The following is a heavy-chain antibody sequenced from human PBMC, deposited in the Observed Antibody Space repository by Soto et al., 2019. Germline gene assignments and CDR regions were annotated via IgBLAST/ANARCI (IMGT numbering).Heavy chain of an antibody. CDR2: INPSGGST. CDR3: ARDGGYCISTSCSRSNWFDP. Sequence: ASVKVSCKASGYTFTSYYMHWVRQAPGQGLEWMGIINPSGGSTSYAQKFQGRVTMTRDTSTSTVYMELSSLRSEDTAVYYCARDGGYCISTSCSRSNWFDPWGQGTLVTVS. CDR1: GYTFTSYY. V-gene: IGHV1-46*01. D-gene: IGHD2-2*01. J-gene: IGHJ5*02.